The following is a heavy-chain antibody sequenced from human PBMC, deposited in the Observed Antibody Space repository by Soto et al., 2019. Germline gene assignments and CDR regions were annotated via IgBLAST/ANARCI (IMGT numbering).Heavy chain of an antibody. CDR1: GFTFSSYA. CDR3: AKPDAAAAIFDY. Sequence: EVQLLESGGGLVQPGGYLRLSCAASGFTFSSYAMSWVRQAPGKGLEWVSAISGSGGSTYYADSVKGRFTISRDNSKNPLYLQMNSLRAEDTAVYYCAKPDAAAAIFDYWGQGTLVTVSS. J-gene: IGHJ4*02. CDR2: ISGSGGST. V-gene: IGHV3-23*01. D-gene: IGHD6-13*01.